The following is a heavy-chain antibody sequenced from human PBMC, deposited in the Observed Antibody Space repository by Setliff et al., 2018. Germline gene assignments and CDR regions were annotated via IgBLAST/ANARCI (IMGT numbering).Heavy chain of an antibody. J-gene: IGHJ4*02. CDR3: ARVTIAVAGYFDF. D-gene: IGHD6-19*01. CDR2: IIATVGGV. V-gene: IGHV1-69*05. Sequence: SVKVSCKASGGTFSDNAMSWVRQAPGQGPEWMGGIIATVGGVSYAQKFQGRVTITTDESTSTAYMELSSLRSEDTAVYYCARVTIAVAGYFDFWGQGTLVTVSS. CDR1: GGTFSDNA.